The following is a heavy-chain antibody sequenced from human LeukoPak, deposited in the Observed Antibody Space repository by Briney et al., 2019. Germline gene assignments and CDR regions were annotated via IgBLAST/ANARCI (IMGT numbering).Heavy chain of an antibody. Sequence: SETLSLTCTVSGGSISNYYWSWIRQPPGKGLEWIGYIYYSGSTNYNPSLRSRVTISVDTSKNQFSLKLSSVTAADTAVYYCARRRWGPYGSGRYRFGFDYWGQGTLVTVSS. CDR3: ARRRWGPYGSGRYRFGFDY. D-gene: IGHD3-10*01. CDR1: GGSISNYY. CDR2: IYYSGST. V-gene: IGHV4-59*12. J-gene: IGHJ4*02.